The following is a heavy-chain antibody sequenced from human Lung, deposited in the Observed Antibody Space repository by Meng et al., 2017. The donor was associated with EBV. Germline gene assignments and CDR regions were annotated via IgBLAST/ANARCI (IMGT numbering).Heavy chain of an antibody. CDR3: AHRPVAGYFDY. CDR1: GFSLSHSWVW. J-gene: IGHJ4*02. Sequence: LNVVRPTLVKTTQYITPSCAFSGFSLSHSWVWVGWNRQPPGKALEWLALIYWDDDYRYIPSLESRTSITTDTSKTQVVLTMTNMDPVDTATYYCAHRPVAGYFDYWGQGTLVTVSS. V-gene: IGHV2-5*02. D-gene: IGHD6-19*01. CDR2: IYWDDDY.